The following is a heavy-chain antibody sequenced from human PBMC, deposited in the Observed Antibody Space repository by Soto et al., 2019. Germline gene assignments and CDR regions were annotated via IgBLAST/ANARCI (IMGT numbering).Heavy chain of an antibody. D-gene: IGHD3-3*01. J-gene: IGHJ3*02. V-gene: IGHV4-31*03. Sequence: TLSLTCTVSGGSISSGGYYWSWIRQHPGKGLEWIGYIYYSGSTYYNPSLKSRVTISVDTSKNQFSLKLSSVTAADTAVYYCARDSRTIFGVVISPFGAFDIWGQGTMVTVSS. CDR1: GGSISSGGYY. CDR2: IYYSGST. CDR3: ARDSRTIFGVVISPFGAFDI.